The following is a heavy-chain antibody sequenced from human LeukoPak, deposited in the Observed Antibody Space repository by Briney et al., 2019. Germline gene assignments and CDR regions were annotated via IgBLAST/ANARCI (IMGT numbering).Heavy chain of an antibody. D-gene: IGHD6-6*01. CDR2: IYYSGST. CDR1: GGSTSSHY. V-gene: IGHV4-59*11. CDR3: AREIHSSPNWFDP. J-gene: IGHJ5*02. Sequence: SETLSLTCTVSGGSTSSHYWSWIRQPPGKGLEWIGYIYYSGSTNYNPSLKSRVTISVDTSKNQFSLKLSSVTAADTAVYYCAREIHSSPNWFDPWGQGTLVTVSS.